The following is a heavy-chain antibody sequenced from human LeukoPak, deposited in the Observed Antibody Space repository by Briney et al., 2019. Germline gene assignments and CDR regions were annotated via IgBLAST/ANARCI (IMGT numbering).Heavy chain of an antibody. D-gene: IGHD3-3*01. CDR3: ARGAADITRWFDP. CDR2: ISRTSESI. J-gene: IGHJ5*02. V-gene: IGHV3-21*01. CDR1: GFSFNTYS. Sequence: GGSLILSCAASGFSFNTYSMSWVRQAPGKGLEWVGIISRTSESILYAHSLKGRFTISRDNAKNSLYLQMNGLRAEDTAAYYCARGAADITRWFDPWGQGSLVIVSS.